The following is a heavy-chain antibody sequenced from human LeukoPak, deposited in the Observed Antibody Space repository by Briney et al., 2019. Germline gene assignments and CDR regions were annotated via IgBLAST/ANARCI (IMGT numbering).Heavy chain of an antibody. D-gene: IGHD6-6*01. Sequence: GGSLRLSCAASGFTFNNYAMSWVRQAPGKRLEWVSAISGSGGSTYYADSVKGRFTISRDNPKNTLYLQMNSLRAEDTAVYYCAKGVLSIAALDVWGQGTTVTVSS. CDR3: AKGVLSIAALDV. V-gene: IGHV3-23*01. CDR2: ISGSGGST. J-gene: IGHJ6*02. CDR1: GFTFNNYA.